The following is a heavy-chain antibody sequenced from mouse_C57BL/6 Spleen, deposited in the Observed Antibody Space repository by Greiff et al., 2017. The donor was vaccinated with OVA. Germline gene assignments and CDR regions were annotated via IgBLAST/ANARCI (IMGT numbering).Heavy chain of an antibody. Sequence: QVQLQQPGAELVKPGASVKMSCKASGYTFTSYWITWVKQRPGQGLEWIGDIYPGSGSTNYNEKFKSKATLTVDTSSSTAYMQLSSLTSEDSAVYYCARREHLLRSSYWYFDVWGTGTTVTVSS. D-gene: IGHD1-1*01. J-gene: IGHJ1*03. CDR1: GYTFTSYW. CDR3: ARREHLLRSSYWYFDV. CDR2: IYPGSGST. V-gene: IGHV1-55*01.